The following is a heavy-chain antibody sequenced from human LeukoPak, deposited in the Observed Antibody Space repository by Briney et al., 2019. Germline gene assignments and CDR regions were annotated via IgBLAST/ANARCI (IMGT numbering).Heavy chain of an antibody. CDR3: ARSSGSYPPRFDY. V-gene: IGHV5-10-1*01. CDR2: IDPSDSYT. J-gene: IGHJ4*02. Sequence: GESLKISCKGSGYSFTSYWIRWVRQMPGKGLEWMGRIDPSDSYTNYSPSFQGHVTISADKSISTAYLQWSSLKASDTAMYYCARSSGSYPPRFDYWGQGTLVTVSS. D-gene: IGHD3-10*01. CDR1: GYSFTSYW.